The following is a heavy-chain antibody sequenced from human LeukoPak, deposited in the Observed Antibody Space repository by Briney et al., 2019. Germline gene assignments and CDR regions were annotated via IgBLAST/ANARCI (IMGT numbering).Heavy chain of an antibody. J-gene: IGHJ6*03. CDR2: IIPIFGTA. CDR1: GGTFSSYA. V-gene: IGHV1-69*13. CDR3: ARAGYYGSGSYYTHYYYYYMDV. Sequence: SVKVSCKASGGTFSSYAISWVRQAPGQGLEWMGGIIPIFGTANYAQKFQGRVTITADESTSTAYMEPSSLRSEDTAVYYCARAGYYGSGSYYTHYYYYYMDVWGKGTTVTISS. D-gene: IGHD3-10*01.